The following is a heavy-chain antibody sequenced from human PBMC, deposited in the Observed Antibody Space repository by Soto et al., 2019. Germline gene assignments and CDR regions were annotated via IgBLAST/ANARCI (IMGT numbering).Heavy chain of an antibody. D-gene: IGHD3-22*01. V-gene: IGHV4-34*01. CDR1: GQSFSGYY. CDR3: ARGLSGDYYDSSGPKPGQAYYYYYGMDV. Sequence: PSATLSLTCAIYGQSFSGYYCRWICKAPWNGLERFGEINNSGSTTYNPSLKSRVTISVDKSKNQFSLKLSSVTAADTAVYYCARGLSGDYYDSSGPKPGQAYYYYYGMDVWGQGTTVTVS. CDR2: INNSGST. J-gene: IGHJ6*02.